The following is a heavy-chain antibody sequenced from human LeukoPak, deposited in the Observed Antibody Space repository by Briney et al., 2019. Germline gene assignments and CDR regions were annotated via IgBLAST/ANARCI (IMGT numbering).Heavy chain of an antibody. CDR2: IYYSGST. D-gene: IGHD4-11*01. V-gene: IGHV4-59*01. Sequence: SETLSLTCTVSGVSISSYYWSWLRQPPGKGLEWLGYIYYSGSTNYNPSLKSRVTISVDTSKNQFSLKLSSVTAADTAVYYCARGYDYSNYGWFDPWGQGTLVTVSS. CDR1: GVSISSYY. J-gene: IGHJ5*02. CDR3: ARGYDYSNYGWFDP.